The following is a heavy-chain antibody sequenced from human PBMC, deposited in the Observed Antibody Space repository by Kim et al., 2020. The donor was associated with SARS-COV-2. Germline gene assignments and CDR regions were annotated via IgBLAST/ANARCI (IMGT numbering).Heavy chain of an antibody. CDR2: IYYSGST. CDR1: GGSISSSSYY. Sequence: SETLSLTCTVSGGSISSSSYYWGWIRQPPGKGLEWIGSIYYSGSTYYNPSLKSRVTISVDTSKNQFSLKLSSVTAADTAVYYCASLVSCSSTSCYKVDYYYYYMDVWGKGTTVTVSS. D-gene: IGHD2-2*02. V-gene: IGHV4-39*01. CDR3: ASLVSCSSTSCYKVDYYYYYMDV. J-gene: IGHJ6*03.